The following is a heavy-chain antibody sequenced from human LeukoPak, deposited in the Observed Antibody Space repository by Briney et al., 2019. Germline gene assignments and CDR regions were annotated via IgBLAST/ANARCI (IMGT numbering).Heavy chain of an antibody. J-gene: IGHJ4*02. D-gene: IGHD3-22*01. V-gene: IGHV3-30*02. CDR1: GFTFSSYG. CDR2: IRYDGSNK. CDR3: AKDYYDSSGSGLGIGY. Sequence: WGSLRLSCAASGFTFSSYGMHWVRQAPGKGLEWVAFIRYDGSNKYYADSVKGRFTISRDNSKNTLYLQMNSLRAEDTAVYYCAKDYYDSSGSGLGIGYWGQGTLVTVSS.